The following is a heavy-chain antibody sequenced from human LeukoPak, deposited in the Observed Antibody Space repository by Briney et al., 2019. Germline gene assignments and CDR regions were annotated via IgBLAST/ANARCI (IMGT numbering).Heavy chain of an antibody. CDR1: GYIFTSFY. Sequence: ASVKVSCKASGYIFTSFYMHWVRQAPGQGLEWMGIINPSGGNTGYAQKFQGRVTMTRDTSTSTVYMELSSLRSEDTAVYYCARPHIRTITMVRDYYYYYGMDVWGQGTTVTVSS. D-gene: IGHD3-10*01. CDR3: ARPHIRTITMVRDYYYYYGMDV. V-gene: IGHV1-46*01. CDR2: INPSGGNT. J-gene: IGHJ6*02.